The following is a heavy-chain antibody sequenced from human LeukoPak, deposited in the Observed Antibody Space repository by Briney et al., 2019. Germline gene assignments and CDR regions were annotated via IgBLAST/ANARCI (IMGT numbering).Heavy chain of an antibody. CDR1: GFTVSSNH. Sequence: GGSLRLSCAASGFTVSSNHMSWVRQAPGKGLEWVSVIYSGGTKYHLDSVKGRFTISRDNSKNTVYLEMNSLRAEDTAVYYCARDGENHYYDYWGQGTLVTVST. V-gene: IGHV3-66*01. J-gene: IGHJ4*02. D-gene: IGHD7-27*01. CDR3: ARDGENHYYDY. CDR2: IYSGGTK.